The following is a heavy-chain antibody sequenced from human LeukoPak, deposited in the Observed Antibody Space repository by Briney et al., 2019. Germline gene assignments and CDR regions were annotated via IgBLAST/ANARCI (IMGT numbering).Heavy chain of an antibody. Sequence: GGSLRLSCAASGFTFSSYGMHWVRQAPGKGLEWVAVISHDGSNKYYADSVQGRFTIPRDNSKNTLYLQMNSLRAEDTAVYYCAKAEGGYYYYGMDVWGQGTTVTVSS. J-gene: IGHJ6*02. V-gene: IGHV3-30*18. CDR2: ISHDGSNK. CDR1: GFTFSSYG. CDR3: AKAEGGYYYYGMDV. D-gene: IGHD1-14*01.